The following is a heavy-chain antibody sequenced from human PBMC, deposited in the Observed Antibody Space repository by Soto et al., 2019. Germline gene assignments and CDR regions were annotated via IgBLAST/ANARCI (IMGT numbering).Heavy chain of an antibody. CDR3: AKGSRMWTPDY. CDR1: GYTFTDYA. CDR2: IGTGNGNT. D-gene: IGHD2-21*01. Sequence: GASVKVSCKTSGYTFTDYAIHWVRQAPGHRLEWMGWIGTGNGNTKFSQKFQGRVTITRDTSATTAYMELTSLRSGDTAVYYCAKGSRMWTPDYWGQGTLVAVSS. J-gene: IGHJ4*02. V-gene: IGHV1-3*04.